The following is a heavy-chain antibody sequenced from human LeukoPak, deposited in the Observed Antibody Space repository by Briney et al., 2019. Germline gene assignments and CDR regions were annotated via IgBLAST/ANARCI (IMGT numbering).Heavy chain of an antibody. CDR1: GFTFSSYA. V-gene: IGHV3-64*01. Sequence: GGSLRLSCAASGFTFSSYAMHWVRQAPGKGLEYVSAISSNGGSTYYANSVKGRFTISRDNSKNTLYLQTGSLRAEDMAVYYCAREFCSGTSCYKTIDYWGQGTLVTVSS. CDR3: AREFCSGTSCYKTIDY. D-gene: IGHD2-2*02. CDR2: ISSNGGST. J-gene: IGHJ4*02.